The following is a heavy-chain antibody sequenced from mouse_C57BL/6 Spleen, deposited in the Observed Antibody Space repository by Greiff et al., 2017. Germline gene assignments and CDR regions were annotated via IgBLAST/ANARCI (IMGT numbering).Heavy chain of an antibody. J-gene: IGHJ4*01. D-gene: IGHD5-5*01. Sequence: VQLQESGAELVKPGASVKLSCKASGYAFSSYWLNWVKQRPGQGLEWIGQIYPGDGDTNYNGKFKGKATLTADKSSSTAYMQLRSLTSADSAVXFCAREGTTWSLDVWGKGTTVTVSS. CDR3: AREGTTWSLDV. CDR1: GYAFSSYW. V-gene: IGHV1-80*01. CDR2: IYPGDGDT.